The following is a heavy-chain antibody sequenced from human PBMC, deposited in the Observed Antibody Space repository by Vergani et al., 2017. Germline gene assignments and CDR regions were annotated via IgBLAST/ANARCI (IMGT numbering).Heavy chain of an antibody. Sequence: QITLKESGPTLVKLRQTLTLTCSFSGFSLTRGVGVGWIRQPPGKALEWLALIYWNDDKRYNPSVSSRLTVTKDTSKNQVVLTMTNVNPVDTATYYCAHSGGGDDYVWGTCRFGDWGQETLVTVSS. D-gene: IGHD3-16*02. CDR3: AHSGGGDDYVWGTCRFGD. J-gene: IGHJ4*02. CDR2: IYWNDDK. CDR1: GFSLTRGVG. V-gene: IGHV2-5*01.